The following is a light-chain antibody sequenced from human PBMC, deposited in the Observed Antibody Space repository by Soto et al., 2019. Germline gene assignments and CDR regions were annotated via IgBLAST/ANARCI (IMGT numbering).Light chain of an antibody. J-gene: IGKJ4*01. CDR1: QSISSY. CDR3: QQTYSTLRLT. V-gene: IGKV1-39*01. CDR2: AAS. Sequence: DIQMTQSPSSLSASVGDRVTITCRASQSISSYLNWNQQKPGKAPKLLIYAASNLQSGVPSRFSGNGFGTDFILTVRSLQPEDFATYYCQQTYSTLRLTFGGETKVEIK.